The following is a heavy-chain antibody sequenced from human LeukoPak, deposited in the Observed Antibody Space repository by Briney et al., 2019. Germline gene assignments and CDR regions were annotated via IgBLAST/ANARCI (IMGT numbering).Heavy chain of an antibody. CDR2: TFYTGST. D-gene: IGHD3-16*01. CDR3: ARHRDSLGFHNWFDP. J-gene: IGHJ5*02. CDR1: GGSISSHY. V-gene: IGHV4-59*08. Sequence: SETLSLTCTVSGGSISSHYWSWIRQSPGRGLEWIGFTFYTGSTNSNPSLKSRVTMSADPSKNQVSLTLISVTAADTAIYYCARHRDSLGFHNWFDPWGQGTLVSVSS.